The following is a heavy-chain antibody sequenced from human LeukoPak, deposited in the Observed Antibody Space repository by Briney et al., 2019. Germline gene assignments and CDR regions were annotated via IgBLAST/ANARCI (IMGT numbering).Heavy chain of an antibody. Sequence: GASMKVSCKTSGYTFTSYGISWVRQAPGQGLEWMGIINPSGGSTSYAQKFQGRVTMTRDMSTSTVYMELSSLRSEDTAVYYCARVGSARGSGTNYYYYYMDVWGKGTTVTVSS. D-gene: IGHD3-10*01. CDR1: GYTFTSYG. CDR3: ARVGSARGSGTNYYYYYMDV. J-gene: IGHJ6*03. V-gene: IGHV1-46*01. CDR2: INPSGGST.